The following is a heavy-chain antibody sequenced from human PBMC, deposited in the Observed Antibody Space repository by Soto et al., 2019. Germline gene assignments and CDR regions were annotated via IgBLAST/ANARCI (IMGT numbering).Heavy chain of an antibody. V-gene: IGHV4-34*01. CDR1: GWSFSGYY. CDR2: INHSGST. CDR3: ARGLYRRGGSSTSCPFDP. Sequence: QVQLQQWGAGLLKPSETLSLTCAVYGWSFSGYYWSWIRQPPGTGLEWIGEINHSGSTNYNPSLKSRVTISVDTSKNQFSLKLSSVTAADTAVYYCARGLYRRGGSSTSCPFDPWGQGTLVTVSS. J-gene: IGHJ5*02. D-gene: IGHD2-2*01.